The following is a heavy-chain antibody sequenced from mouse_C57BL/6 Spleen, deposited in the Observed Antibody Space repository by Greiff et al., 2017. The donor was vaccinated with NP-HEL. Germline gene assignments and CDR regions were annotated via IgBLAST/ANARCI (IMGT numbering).Heavy chain of an antibody. CDR2: IYPRSGNT. Sequence: QVQLQQSGAELARPGASVKLSCKASGYTFTSYGISWVKQRTGQGLEWIGEIYPRSGNTSYNEKFQGQATLTADPSSSTAYMELRSLTSEDSAVYFCARGIYYGYDDPHWYFDVWGTGTTVTVSS. CDR1: GYTFTSYG. D-gene: IGHD2-2*01. V-gene: IGHV1-81*01. J-gene: IGHJ1*03. CDR3: ARGIYYGYDDPHWYFDV.